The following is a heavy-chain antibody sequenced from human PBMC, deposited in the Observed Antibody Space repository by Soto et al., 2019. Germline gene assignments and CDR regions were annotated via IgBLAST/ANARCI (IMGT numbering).Heavy chain of an antibody. J-gene: IGHJ4*02. V-gene: IGHV1-69*01. D-gene: IGHD3-16*01. CDR1: GGTFSSFA. CDR2: FIPIFGTT. Sequence: QVQLVQSGAEVKKPGSSVKVSCKASGGTFSSFAISWVRQAPGQGLEWMGGFIPIFGTTNYAQKFQGRVTITAHESTSTAYMEVTTLRSEDTAVYYCATDRDHAYDYWGQGTLVTVSS. CDR3: ATDRDHAYDY.